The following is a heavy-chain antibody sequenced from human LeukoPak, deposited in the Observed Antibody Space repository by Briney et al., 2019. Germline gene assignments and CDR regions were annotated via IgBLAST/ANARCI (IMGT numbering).Heavy chain of an antibody. V-gene: IGHV3-30*02. CDR2: IRYDGSNK. CDR1: GFTFSSYG. J-gene: IGHJ4*02. Sequence: PGGSLRLSCAASGFTFSSYGMHWVRQPPGKGLEWVAFIRYDGSNKYYADSVMGRFTISRDNSKNTLYLQMNSLRAEDTAVYYCAKDPSSPFGVVTYYFDYWGQGTLVTVSS. CDR3: AKDPSSPFGVVTYYFDY. D-gene: IGHD3-3*01.